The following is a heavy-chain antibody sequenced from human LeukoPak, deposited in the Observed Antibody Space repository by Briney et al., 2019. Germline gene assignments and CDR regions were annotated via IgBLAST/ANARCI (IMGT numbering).Heavy chain of an antibody. J-gene: IGHJ4*02. Sequence: SETLSLTCTVSGGSIRNSYWSWIRQPPGKGLEWIAYIYYTGNTKYNPSLKSRVTISVDTSKNQFSLRLSSVTAADTAVYYCARDSGSSPTFDYWGQGTLVTVSS. D-gene: IGHD1-26*01. V-gene: IGHV4-59*01. CDR1: GGSIRNSY. CDR3: ARDSGSSPTFDY. CDR2: IYYTGNT.